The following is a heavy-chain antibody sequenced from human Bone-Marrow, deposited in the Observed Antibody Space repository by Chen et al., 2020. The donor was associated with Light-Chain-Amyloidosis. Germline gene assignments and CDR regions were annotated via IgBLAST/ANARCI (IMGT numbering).Heavy chain of an antibody. CDR2: FDPEDGER. Sequence: QVQLEQSGAEVKKPGASVKVSCKVSGYSLTEVSMHWVRQGPGKGLEWMGSFDPEDGERIYAQKCQGRVTMTEDTSTDTAYMELSSRRCEDTAVYYCATPWSSGAAFDYWGQGTLVTVSS. D-gene: IGHD1-26*01. CDR3: ATPWSSGAAFDY. V-gene: IGHV1-24*01. CDR1: GYSLTEVS. J-gene: IGHJ4*02.